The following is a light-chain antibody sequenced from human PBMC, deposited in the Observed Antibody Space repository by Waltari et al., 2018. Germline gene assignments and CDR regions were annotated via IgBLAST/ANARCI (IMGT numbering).Light chain of an antibody. CDR1: TPHLRAGHD. CDR2: GNN. CDR3: QSFDNMLSGGVV. V-gene: IGLV1-40*01. Sequence: QSVLTQPPSVSGTPGQRVTIPCSGSTPHLRAGHDVPWSQHLPGTAPKPLISGNNNRPSGVPDRFSGSKSGTSASLAITGLQADDEADYFCQSFDNMLSGGVVFGGGTKLAVL. J-gene: IGLJ2*01.